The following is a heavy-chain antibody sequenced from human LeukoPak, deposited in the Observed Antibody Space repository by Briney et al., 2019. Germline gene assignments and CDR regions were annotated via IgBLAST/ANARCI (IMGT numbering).Heavy chain of an antibody. CDR3: AKDDRGSRGRWLQFGGDDAFDI. V-gene: IGHV3-23*01. J-gene: IGHJ3*02. D-gene: IGHD5-24*01. CDR1: GFTFSSYA. Sequence: GGSLRLSCAASGFTFSSYAMSWVRQAPGKGLEWVSAISGSGGSTYYADSVKGRFTISRDNSKNTLYLQMNSLRAEDTAVYYCAKDDRGSRGRWLQFGGDDAFDIWGQGTMVTVSS. CDR2: ISGSGGST.